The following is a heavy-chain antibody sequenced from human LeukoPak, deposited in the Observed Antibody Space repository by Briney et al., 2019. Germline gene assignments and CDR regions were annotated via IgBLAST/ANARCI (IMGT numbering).Heavy chain of an antibody. D-gene: IGHD1-26*01. CDR1: RITFHKYA. J-gene: IGHJ6*03. Sequence: HPGGSLRLSCAASRITFHKYAIRWVRQAPGKGLEWVSSISGSGGGTFYPSCVRGRFTISRDNSKDKVFLQMNGLRAEDTAIYYCAKWDENFYYMYVWGQGTTVTVSS. CDR2: ISGSGGGT. V-gene: IGHV3-23*01. CDR3: AKWDENFYYMYV.